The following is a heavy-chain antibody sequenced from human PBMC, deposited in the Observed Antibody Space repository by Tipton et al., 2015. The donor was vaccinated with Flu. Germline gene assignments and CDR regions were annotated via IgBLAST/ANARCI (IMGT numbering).Heavy chain of an antibody. J-gene: IGHJ4*02. D-gene: IGHD2-2*01. CDR2: ISGGGSIM. Sequence: SLRLSCAASGFTLSGYYMSWIRQAPGKGLEWVSYISGGGSIMYYADSVKGRFTISRDNAKNSLYLQMNSLRSEDTAVYFCVKMPDFDYWGQGTLVTVSS. CDR1: GFTLSGYY. V-gene: IGHV3-11*04. CDR3: VKMPDFDY.